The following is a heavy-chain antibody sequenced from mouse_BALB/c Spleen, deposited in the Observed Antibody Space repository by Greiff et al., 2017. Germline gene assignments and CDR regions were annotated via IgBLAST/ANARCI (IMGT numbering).Heavy chain of an antibody. D-gene: IGHD2-4*01. CDR1: GYSFTSYW. CDR3: ARGGLRQGDYAMDY. CDR2: IDPSDSET. J-gene: IGHJ4*01. V-gene: IGHV1S127*01. Sequence: QVQLQQSGPQLVRPGASVKISCKASGYSFTSYWMHWVKQRPGQGLEWIGMIDPSDSETRLNQKFKDKATLTVDKSSSTAYMQLSSPTSEDSAVYYCARGGLRQGDYAMDYWGQGTSVTVSS.